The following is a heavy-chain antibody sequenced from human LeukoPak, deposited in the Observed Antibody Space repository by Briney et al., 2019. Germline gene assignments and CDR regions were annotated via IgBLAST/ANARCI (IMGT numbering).Heavy chain of an antibody. D-gene: IGHD6-13*01. CDR2: IKQDGSEK. V-gene: IGHV3-7*03. Sequence: GGSLRLSCAASGFTFSSYWMSWVRQAPGKGLEWVANIKQDGSEKYYVDSVKGRFTISRDNAKNSLYLQMNSLRAEDTAVYYCARDPATAAGIWGTRYYGMDVWGKGTTVTVSS. CDR3: ARDPATAAGIWGTRYYGMDV. CDR1: GFTFSSYW. J-gene: IGHJ6*04.